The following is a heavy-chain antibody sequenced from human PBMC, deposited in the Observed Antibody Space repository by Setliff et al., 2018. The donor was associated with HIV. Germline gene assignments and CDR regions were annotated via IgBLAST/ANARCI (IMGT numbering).Heavy chain of an antibody. J-gene: IGHJ3*01. Sequence: SETLSLTCTVSGGSASNSRYYWAWIRQPPGKGLEYIGSIHYNEKTSYNPSLKSRVTISIDTSKNQFSLKLTSVTAADTAVYYCAKEGGLYFGMLIHDAIDLWGQGTMVTVSS. D-gene: IGHD3-3*01. CDR1: GGSASNSRYY. CDR3: AKEGGLYFGMLIHDAIDL. CDR2: IHYNEKT. V-gene: IGHV4-39*07.